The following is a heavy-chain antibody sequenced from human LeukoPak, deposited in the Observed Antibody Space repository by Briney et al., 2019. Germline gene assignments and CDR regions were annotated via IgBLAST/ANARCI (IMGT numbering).Heavy chain of an antibody. CDR2: IRSSGSNM. CDR1: GVTLTSYE. CDR3: ARDGLSGDQAFDAFDI. V-gene: IGHV3-48*03. D-gene: IGHD1-26*01. Sequence: GRCLRLSCAASGVTLTSYEMSSVREAPGQGLEWIAYIRSSGSNMYYADSVRGRFSIPRDNARDTLYLQMNSLRAEDTAMYYCARDGLSGDQAFDAFDIWGQGTMVTVPS. J-gene: IGHJ3*02.